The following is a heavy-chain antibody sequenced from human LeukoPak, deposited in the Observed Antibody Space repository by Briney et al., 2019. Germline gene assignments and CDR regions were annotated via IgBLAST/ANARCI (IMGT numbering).Heavy chain of an antibody. J-gene: IGHJ4*02. CDR1: GFSFSSYT. D-gene: IGHD1-26*01. CDR2: ISGSGGFT. V-gene: IGHV3-23*01. CDR3: ARENSGNYYFDF. Sequence: GGSLRLSCAASGFSFSSYTMSWVRQAPGKGLEWVSAISGSGGFTYYADSVKGRFTISRDNSKNTLFLQMNSLRAEDTAVYYCARENSGNYYFDFWGQGTLVTVSS.